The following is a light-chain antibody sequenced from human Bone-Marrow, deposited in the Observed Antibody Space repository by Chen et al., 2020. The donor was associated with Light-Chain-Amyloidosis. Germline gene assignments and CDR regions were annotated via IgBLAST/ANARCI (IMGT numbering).Light chain of an antibody. CDR2: CSS. V-gene: IGKV3-20*01. CDR3: QQYGTSPLT. J-gene: IGKJ4*01. Sequence: EIVLTQTPGTLSLSPGEGANLSCRASKTISSNYLTWYQQKFGQAPKLLIYCSSSRATGIPDRFTGSGSGTDFTLTINRLEPEDFAMYYCQQYGTSPLTFGGGTKVEIK. CDR1: KTISSNY.